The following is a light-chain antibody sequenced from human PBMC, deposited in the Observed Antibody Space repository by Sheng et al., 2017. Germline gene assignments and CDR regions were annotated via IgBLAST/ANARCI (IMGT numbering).Light chain of an antibody. CDR3: QQRSNWPPT. Sequence: PGERATLSCRASQSVSSYLAWYQQKPGQAPRLLIYDASNRATGIPARFSGSGSGTDFTLTISSLEPEDFAVYYCQQRSNWPPTFGQGTKVEIK. V-gene: IGKV3-11*01. J-gene: IGKJ1*01. CDR1: QSVSSY. CDR2: DAS.